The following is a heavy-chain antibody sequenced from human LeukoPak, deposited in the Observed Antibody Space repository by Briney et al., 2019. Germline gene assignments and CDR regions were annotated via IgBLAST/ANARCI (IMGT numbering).Heavy chain of an antibody. CDR3: ARGFRGSAIFHYYYYMDV. Sequence: ASVKVSCKASGYTFTGYYMHWVRQAPGRGLEWMGWINPNSGGTNYAQKFQGRVTMTRDTSISTAYMELSRLRSDDTAVYYCARGFRGSAIFHYYYYMDVWGKGTTVTVSS. J-gene: IGHJ6*03. CDR1: GYTFTGYY. V-gene: IGHV1-2*02. D-gene: IGHD2-2*02. CDR2: INPNSGGT.